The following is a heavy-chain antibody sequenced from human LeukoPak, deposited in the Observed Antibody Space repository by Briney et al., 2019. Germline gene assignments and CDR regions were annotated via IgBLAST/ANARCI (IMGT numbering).Heavy chain of an antibody. J-gene: IGHJ3*02. CDR3: ARGRYCSSTSCYTAVAAFDI. CDR1: GGTFSSYA. D-gene: IGHD2-2*02. CDR2: IIPIFGTA. V-gene: IGHV1-69*05. Sequence: ASVKVSCRASGGTFSSYAISWVRQAPGQGLEWMGGIIPIFGTANYAQKFQGRVTITTDESTSTAYMELSSLRSEDTAVYYCARGRYCSSTSCYTAVAAFDIWGQGTMVTVSS.